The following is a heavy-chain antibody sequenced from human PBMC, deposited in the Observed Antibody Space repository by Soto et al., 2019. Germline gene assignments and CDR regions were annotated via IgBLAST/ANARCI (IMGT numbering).Heavy chain of an antibody. CDR1: GFTFSSCG. D-gene: IGHD3-16*01. V-gene: IGHV3-30*18. J-gene: IGHJ4*02. CDR3: AKAQGGMSTIAPEY. Sequence: QVPLVESGGGVVQPGESLRLSCAASGFTFSSCGLHWVRQAPGKGLEWLAVISYDGSNENYADSVKGRFSVSRDNSKNTLYLQMSSLRAEDTALYYCAKAQGGMSTIAPEYWGQGSLVTVSS. CDR2: ISYDGSNE.